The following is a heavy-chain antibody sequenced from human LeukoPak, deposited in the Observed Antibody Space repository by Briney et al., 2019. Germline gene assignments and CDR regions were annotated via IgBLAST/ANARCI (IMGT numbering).Heavy chain of an antibody. Sequence: PGGSLRLSCVGSGFTFRSHAMSWVRQAPEKGLEFVSGIYENGGTTYYADSVKGRFSISRDNSKNTLYLQMDSLRGEDTAVYYCARDPAHYNMDVWGQGTTVTVSS. CDR3: ARDPAHYNMDV. CDR1: GFTFRSHA. CDR2: IYENGGTT. V-gene: IGHV3-23*01. J-gene: IGHJ6*02.